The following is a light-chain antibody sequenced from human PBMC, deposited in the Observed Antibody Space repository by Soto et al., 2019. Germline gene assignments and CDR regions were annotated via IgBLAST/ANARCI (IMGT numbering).Light chain of an antibody. CDR3: QQYGTSPPYT. CDR1: QSVSSNY. CDR2: GAS. J-gene: IGKJ2*01. V-gene: IGKV3-20*01. Sequence: EIVLTQSPATLSLSPGERATLSCRASQSVSSNYIAWYQQIPGQAPRLLIYGASSRATGIPDRFSGSGSGKDFTLTISRLEPEDFAVYYCQQYGTSPPYTFGQGTKLEIK.